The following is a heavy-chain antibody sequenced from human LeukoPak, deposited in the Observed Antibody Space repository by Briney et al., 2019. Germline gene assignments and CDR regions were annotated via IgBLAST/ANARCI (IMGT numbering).Heavy chain of an antibody. V-gene: IGHV3-7*01. J-gene: IGHJ4*02. CDR1: GFTFSTFW. CDR2: IKEDGSEK. D-gene: IGHD1-1*01. CDR3: ARGGTFVSDY. Sequence: GSLRLSCAASGFTFSTFWMSWVRQAPGKGLEWVANIKEDGSEKYYVDSMKGRFTVSRDNAKNSLYLQMGSLRAEDTAVYYCARGGTFVSDYWGQGTLVTVSS.